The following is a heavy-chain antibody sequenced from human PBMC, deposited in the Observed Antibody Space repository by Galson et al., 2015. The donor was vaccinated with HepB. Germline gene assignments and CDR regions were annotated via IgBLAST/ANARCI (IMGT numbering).Heavy chain of an antibody. V-gene: IGHV3-66*01. Sequence: SLRLSCAASGFTVSSNYMSWVRQAPGKGLEWVSVIYSGGSTYYADSVKGRFTISRDNSKNTLYLQMNSLRAEDTAVYYCARDSGGYNAPFDYWGQGALFTVS. J-gene: IGHJ4*02. D-gene: IGHD5-24*01. CDR3: ARDSGGYNAPFDY. CDR2: IYSGGST. CDR1: GFTVSSNY.